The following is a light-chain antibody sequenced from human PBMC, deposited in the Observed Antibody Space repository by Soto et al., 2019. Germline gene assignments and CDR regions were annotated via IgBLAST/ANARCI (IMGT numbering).Light chain of an antibody. CDR3: SSYTSSSPHVV. CDR1: SSDVGGYNY. CDR2: EVS. V-gene: IGLV2-14*01. Sequence: QSALTQPASVSGSPGQSITISCTGTSSDVGGYNYVSWYQQHPGKAPKLMIYEVSNRPSGVSNRFSVSKSGNTASLTISGLQAEDAADFYCSSYTSSSPHVVFGGGTKLTVL. J-gene: IGLJ2*01.